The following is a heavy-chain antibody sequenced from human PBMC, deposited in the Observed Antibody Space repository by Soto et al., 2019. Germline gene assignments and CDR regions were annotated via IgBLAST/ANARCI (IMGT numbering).Heavy chain of an antibody. CDR2: ISFSGST. CDR1: GGSISSRSYY. Sequence: SETLSLTCIVSGGSISSRSYYWGWIRQPPGKGLEWIGTISFSGSTSSGLSLKSRLTISVATSRNHFSLKLSSVTAAETAVYYWESLVNGQHEYFDYWGQGALVTVSS. CDR3: ESLVNGQHEYFDY. D-gene: IGHD6-13*01. J-gene: IGHJ4*02. V-gene: IGHV4-39*02.